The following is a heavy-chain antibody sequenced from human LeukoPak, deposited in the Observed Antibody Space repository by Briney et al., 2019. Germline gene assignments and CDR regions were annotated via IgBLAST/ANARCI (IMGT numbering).Heavy chain of an antibody. CDR1: GFTFSSYA. J-gene: IGHJ4*02. CDR3: ARDILYGLGVSYYNKNAPFDY. V-gene: IGHV3-30*04. D-gene: IGHD1-26*01. Sequence: GGSLRLSCAASGFTFSSYAMHWVRQAPGKGLEWVAVISYDGSNKYYADSVKGRFTISRDNSKNTLYLQMNSLRAADTAVYYCARDILYGLGVSYYNKNAPFDYWGQGTLVTVSS. CDR2: ISYDGSNK.